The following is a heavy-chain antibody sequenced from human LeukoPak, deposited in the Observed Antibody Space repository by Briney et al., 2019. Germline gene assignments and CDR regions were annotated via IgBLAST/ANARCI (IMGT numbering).Heavy chain of an antibody. CDR2: MNPNSGNT. CDR1: GYTFTSYD. V-gene: IGHV1-8*01. D-gene: IGHD3-22*01. Sequence: ASVKVSCKASGYTFTSYDINWVRQATGQGLEWMGWMNPNSGNTGYAQKFQGRVTMTRNTSISTAYMELSSLRSEDTAVYYCARVPYDSSGYFIPPTEYWGQGTLVTVSS. CDR3: ARVPYDSSGYFIPPTEY. J-gene: IGHJ4*02.